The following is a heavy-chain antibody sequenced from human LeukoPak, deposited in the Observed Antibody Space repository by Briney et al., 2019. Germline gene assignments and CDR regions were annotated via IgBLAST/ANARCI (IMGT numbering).Heavy chain of an antibody. Sequence: SGTLPLTCAVSGGSISSSNWWSWVRQPPGKGLEWIGEIYHSGSTNYNPSLKSRVTISVDKSKNQFSLKLSSVTAADTAVYYCARAPIAGDYYFDYWGQGTLVTVSS. V-gene: IGHV4-4*02. CDR1: GGSISSSNW. D-gene: IGHD6-13*01. J-gene: IGHJ4*02. CDR2: IYHSGST. CDR3: ARAPIAGDYYFDY.